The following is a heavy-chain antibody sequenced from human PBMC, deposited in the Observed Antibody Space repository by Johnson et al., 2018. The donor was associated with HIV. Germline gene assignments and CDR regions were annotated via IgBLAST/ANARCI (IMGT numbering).Heavy chain of an antibody. CDR3: ARGGTYYWSPDRIANAFDM. V-gene: IGHV3-11*04. CDR1: GFVFSDYH. Sequence: MLLVESGGGLVKPGGSLRLSCVISGFVFSDYHMSWVRQAPGKGLEWISYISSGGSSIYYADSVRGRFTISRANAKNSLFLQLNNLGPDDTAVYYCARGGTYYWSPDRIANAFDMWGQWTMVTVSS. D-gene: IGHD2-8*02. CDR2: ISSGGSSI. J-gene: IGHJ3*02.